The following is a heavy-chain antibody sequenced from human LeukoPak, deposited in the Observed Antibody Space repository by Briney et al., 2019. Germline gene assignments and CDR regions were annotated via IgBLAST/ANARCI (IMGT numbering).Heavy chain of an antibody. Sequence: PGGSLRLSCAASGFTFSSNAMRWVRQAPGKGLEWVSAISSSGGATYYADSVKGRFTISRDNSKNTVSLQMNSLRAEDTAVYFCAGTAGHYYFDRWGQGTLVTVSS. D-gene: IGHD2-21*02. V-gene: IGHV3-23*01. CDR3: AGTAGHYYFDR. J-gene: IGHJ4*02. CDR1: GFTFSSNA. CDR2: ISSSGGAT.